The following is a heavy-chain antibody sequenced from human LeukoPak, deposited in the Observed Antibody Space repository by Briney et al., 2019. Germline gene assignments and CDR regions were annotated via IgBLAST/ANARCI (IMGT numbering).Heavy chain of an antibody. Sequence: GGSLRLSCAASGFTFSSYSMNWVRQAPGKGLEWVSAISGSGGSTYYADSVKGRFTISRDNSKNTLYLQMNSLRAEDTAVYYCAKALSIQLWLFDYWGQGTLVTVSS. CDR3: AKALSIQLWLFDY. CDR2: ISGSGGST. CDR1: GFTFSSYS. J-gene: IGHJ4*02. V-gene: IGHV3-23*01. D-gene: IGHD5-18*01.